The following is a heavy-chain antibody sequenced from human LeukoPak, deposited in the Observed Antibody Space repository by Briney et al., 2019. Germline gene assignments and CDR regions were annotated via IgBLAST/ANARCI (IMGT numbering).Heavy chain of an antibody. CDR3: ARHGLRYFDWLLPFDY. D-gene: IGHD3-9*01. CDR1: GGSFSGYY. Sequence: SETLSLTCAVYGGSFSGYYWSWIRHPPGKGLEWIGEINHSGSTNYNPSLKSRVTISVDTSKNQFSLKLSSVTAADTAVYYCARHGLRYFDWLLPFDYWGQGTLVTVSS. V-gene: IGHV4-34*01. J-gene: IGHJ4*02. CDR2: INHSGST.